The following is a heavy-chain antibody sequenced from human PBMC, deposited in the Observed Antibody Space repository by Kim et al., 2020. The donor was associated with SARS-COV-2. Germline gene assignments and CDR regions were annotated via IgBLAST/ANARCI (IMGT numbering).Heavy chain of an antibody. CDR2: ISGSGGST. CDR1: GFTFSSYA. CDR3: AKEKGITMVRGVIIGGAFDI. Sequence: GGSLRLSCAASGFTFSSYAMSWVRQAPGKGLEWVSAISGSGGSTYYADSVKGRFTISRDNSKNTLYLQMNSLRAEDTAVYYCAKEKGITMVRGVIIGGAFDIWGQGTMVTVSS. V-gene: IGHV3-23*01. D-gene: IGHD3-10*01. J-gene: IGHJ3*02.